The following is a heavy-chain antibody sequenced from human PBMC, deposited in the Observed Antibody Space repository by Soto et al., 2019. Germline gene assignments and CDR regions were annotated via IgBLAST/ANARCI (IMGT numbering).Heavy chain of an antibody. CDR2: ISGYNANT. CDR3: ARDFFPLAYYFDY. CDR1: GYTFTNHC. J-gene: IGHJ4*02. Sequence: GSVNVSCKSSGYTFTNHCISWVRQAPGQGLEWVGWISGYNANTKYAQKFQGRVTMSTDTSTNTAYIELRSLRSDDTAVYYCARDFFPLAYYFDYLGQGTLVTVSS. V-gene: IGHV1-18*04.